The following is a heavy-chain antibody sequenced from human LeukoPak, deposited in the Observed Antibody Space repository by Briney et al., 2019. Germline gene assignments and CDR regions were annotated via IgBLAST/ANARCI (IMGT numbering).Heavy chain of an antibody. J-gene: IGHJ3*02. D-gene: IGHD1-1*01. CDR1: EFNFFSYG. CDR2: IFADGSTT. Sequence: PGGSLRLSCVASEFNFFSYGMQWVRQAPGKGLVWVSRIFADGSTTSYADSVKGRFTVSRDNAKNTLYLQMNSLRAEDTAVYYCAKLATKAFDIWGQGTMVTVSS. V-gene: IGHV3-74*01. CDR3: AKLATKAFDI.